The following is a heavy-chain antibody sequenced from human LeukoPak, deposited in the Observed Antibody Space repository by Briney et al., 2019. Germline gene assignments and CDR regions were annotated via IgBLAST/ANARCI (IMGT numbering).Heavy chain of an antibody. CDR3: AYGGDAYKTGY. V-gene: IGHV4-59*01. Sequence: PSETLSLTCTVSGASITDYYWSWIRQPPAKGLEWTGYFYYSGSPNYNPSLKSRVTFSLDTSQNQFSLKLTSVTAADTAVYYCAYGGDAYKTGYWGQGTLVTVSS. CDR2: FYYSGSP. J-gene: IGHJ4*02. CDR1: GASITDYY. D-gene: IGHD5-24*01.